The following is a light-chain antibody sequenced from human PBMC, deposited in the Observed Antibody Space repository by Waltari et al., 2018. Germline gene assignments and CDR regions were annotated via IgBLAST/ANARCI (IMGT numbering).Light chain of an antibody. CDR3: QETHTTLFT. CDR1: QTIRNY. Sequence: TCRASQTIRNYLNWYQQRPGKAPKLLISAASSLQSGVPSRFSGSGSGTDFALTISSLQPEDFASYHCQETHTTLFTFGPGTKVEIK. CDR2: AAS. V-gene: IGKV1-39*01. J-gene: IGKJ3*01.